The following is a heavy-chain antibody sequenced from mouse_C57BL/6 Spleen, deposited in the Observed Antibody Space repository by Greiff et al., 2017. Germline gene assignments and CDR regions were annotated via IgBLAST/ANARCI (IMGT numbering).Heavy chain of an antibody. CDR3: ARVLTGSFDY. D-gene: IGHD4-1*01. CDR1: GFTFSDYY. CDR2: INYDGSST. J-gene: IGHJ2*01. V-gene: IGHV5-16*01. Sequence: DVQLVESEGGLVQPGSSMKLSCTASGFTFSDYYMAWVRQVPEKGLEWVANINYDGSSTYYLDSLKSRFIISRDNAKNILYLQMSSLKSEDTATYYCARVLTGSFDYWGQGTTLTVSS.